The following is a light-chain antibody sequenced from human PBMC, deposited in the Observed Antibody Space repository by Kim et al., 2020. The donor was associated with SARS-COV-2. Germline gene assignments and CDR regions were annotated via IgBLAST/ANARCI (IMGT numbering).Light chain of an antibody. CDR2: GKN. J-gene: IGLJ2*01. CDR1: SPRIYY. V-gene: IGLV3-19*01. CDR3: LSRDSSGNVL. Sequence: SSELTQDPAVSVALGQTVRITCQGDSPRIYYATWYQQKPGQAPVLVIYGKNNRPSGIPDRFSGSSSGNTASLTITGAQAEDEADYFCLSRDSSGNVLFGGGTQRPVL.